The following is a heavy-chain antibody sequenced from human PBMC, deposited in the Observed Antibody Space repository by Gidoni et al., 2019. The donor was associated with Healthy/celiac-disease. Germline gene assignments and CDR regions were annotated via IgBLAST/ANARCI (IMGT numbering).Heavy chain of an antibody. CDR1: GGSFSGYY. Sequence: QVQLQQWGAGLLKPSETLSLTCAVYGGSFSGYYWSWIRQPPGKGLEWIGEINHSGSTNYNPSLKSRVTISVDTSKNQFSLKLSSVTAADTAVYYCARGPIYGDYFDYWGQGTLVTVSS. J-gene: IGHJ4*02. CDR2: INHSGST. CDR3: ARGPIYGDYFDY. V-gene: IGHV4-34*01. D-gene: IGHD4-17*01.